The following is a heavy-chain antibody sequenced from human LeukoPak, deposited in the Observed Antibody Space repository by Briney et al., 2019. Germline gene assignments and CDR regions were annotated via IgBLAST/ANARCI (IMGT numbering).Heavy chain of an antibody. CDR1: GGSFSGYY. V-gene: IGHV4-34*01. CDR3: AGYATTVTTNDY. J-gene: IGHJ4*02. Sequence: SETLSLTCAVYGGSFSGYYWSWIRQPPGKGLEWIGQINHSGTTNYNPSLKSRVTISVDTSKNQFSLKLSSVSAADTAVYYCAGYATTVTTNDYWGQGTLVTVSS. CDR2: INHSGTT. D-gene: IGHD4-17*01.